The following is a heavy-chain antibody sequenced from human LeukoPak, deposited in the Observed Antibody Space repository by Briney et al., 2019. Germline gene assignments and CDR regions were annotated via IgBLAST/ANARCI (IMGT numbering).Heavy chain of an antibody. CDR3: ARGYYYDSRPGAFDI. D-gene: IGHD3-22*01. CDR1: GFTFSSYA. CDR2: ISGKGDNT. J-gene: IGHJ3*02. Sequence: GGSLRLSCAASGFTFSSYAMSWVRQAPGKGLEWVSGISGKGDNTFYADSVKGRFTISRDNSKNTLFLQMHSLRAEDTAVYYCARGYYYDSRPGAFDIWGQGTMVTVSS. V-gene: IGHV3-23*01.